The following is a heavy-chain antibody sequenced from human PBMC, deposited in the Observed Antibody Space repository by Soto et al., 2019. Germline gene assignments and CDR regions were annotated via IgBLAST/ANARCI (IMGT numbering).Heavy chain of an antibody. Sequence: SGPTLVNPTQTLTLTCAYSGFSLTTSGAGVGWIRQPPGKALEWLALISWKDDKRYNPGLESRLTITKDTSKNQVILTLTNMDPVDTATYLSPNPYGPKSYRWYFDTWGQGTLVTVSS. CDR2: ISWKDDK. D-gene: IGHD3-16*02. J-gene: IGHJ4*02. CDR1: GFSLTTSGAG. CDR3: PNPYGPKSYRWYFDT. V-gene: IGHV2-5*01.